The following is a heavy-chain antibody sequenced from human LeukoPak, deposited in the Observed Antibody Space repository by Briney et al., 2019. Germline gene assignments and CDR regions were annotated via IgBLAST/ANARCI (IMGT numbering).Heavy chain of an antibody. Sequence: GGSLRLSCSASGFTFSNFWMAWVRQAPGKGLEWVTNISHDGSEKCCVDSVKGRFTISRDNAKNSLYLQMNSLRADDTAVYYCAREGPMTRSGSYDYWGRGTLVTVSS. D-gene: IGHD1-26*01. CDR2: ISHDGSEK. CDR1: GFTFSNFW. V-gene: IGHV3-7*05. J-gene: IGHJ4*02. CDR3: AREGPMTRSGSYDY.